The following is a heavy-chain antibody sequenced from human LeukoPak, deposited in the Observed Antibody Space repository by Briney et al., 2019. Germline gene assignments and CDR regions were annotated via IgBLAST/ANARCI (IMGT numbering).Heavy chain of an antibody. J-gene: IGHJ3*02. CDR1: GYTFTRYA. V-gene: IGHV7-4-1*01. CDR2: INTNTGNP. Sequence: ASVKVSCKASGYTFTRYAMNWVRQAPEQGLEWMGWINTNTGNPTYAQGFTGRFVFSLDTSVSTAYLQICSLKAEDTAVYYCAREDTAMGDAFDIWGQGTMVTVSS. CDR3: AREDTAMGDAFDI. D-gene: IGHD5-18*01.